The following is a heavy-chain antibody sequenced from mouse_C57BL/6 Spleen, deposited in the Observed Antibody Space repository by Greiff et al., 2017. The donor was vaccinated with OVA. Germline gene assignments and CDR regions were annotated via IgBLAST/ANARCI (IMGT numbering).Heavy chain of an antibody. V-gene: IGHV5-17*01. CDR3: ARHSNYVYFDV. J-gene: IGHJ1*03. CDR1: GFTFSDYG. Sequence: EVQRVESGGGLVKPGGSLKLSCAASGFTFSDYGMHWVRQAPEKGLEWVAYISSGSSTIYYADTVKGRFTISRDNAKNTLFLQMTSLRSEDTAMYYCARHSNYVYFDVWGTGTTVTVSS. D-gene: IGHD2-5*01. CDR2: ISSGSSTI.